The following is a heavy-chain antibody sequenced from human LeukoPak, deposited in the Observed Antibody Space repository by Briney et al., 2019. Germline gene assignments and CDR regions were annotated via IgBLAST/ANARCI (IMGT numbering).Heavy chain of an antibody. D-gene: IGHD6-13*01. CDR1: GYTFTGYY. V-gene: IGHV1-2*02. J-gene: IGHJ3*02. CDR3: AIVNSSSWYDPYDAFDI. Sequence: ASVKVSCKASGYTFTGYYMHWVRQAPGQGLEWMGWINPNSGGTNYAQKFQGRVTMTRDTSISTAYMELSRLRSDDTAVYCCAIVNSSSWYDPYDAFDIWGQGTMVTVSS. CDR2: INPNSGGT.